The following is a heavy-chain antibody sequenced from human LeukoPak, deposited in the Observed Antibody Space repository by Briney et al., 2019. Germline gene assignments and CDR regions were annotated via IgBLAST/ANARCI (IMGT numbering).Heavy chain of an antibody. CDR1: GGSISSYY. Sequence: PSATLSLTCTVSGGSISSYYWSWIRQPPGKGLEWIGCIYYSGSTNYNPSLKSRVTISIDTSKNQFSLKLSSVTAADTAVYYCARVKRSTYYDILTGYPPGEFDPWGQGTLVTVSS. CDR3: ARVKRSTYYDILTGYPPGEFDP. CDR2: IYYSGST. J-gene: IGHJ5*02. D-gene: IGHD3-9*01. V-gene: IGHV4-59*01.